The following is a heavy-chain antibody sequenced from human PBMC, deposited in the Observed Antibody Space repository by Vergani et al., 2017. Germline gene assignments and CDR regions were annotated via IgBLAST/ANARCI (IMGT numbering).Heavy chain of an antibody. V-gene: IGHV1-8*01. CDR3: ARGAVSYCSSTSCYGPYYYYYMDV. CDR1: GYTFTSYD. CDR2: MNPNSGNT. J-gene: IGHJ6*03. D-gene: IGHD2-2*01. Sequence: QVQLVQSGAEVKKPGASVKVSCKASGYTFTSYDINWVRQATGQGLEWMGWMNPNSGNTGYAQKFQGRVTMTRNTSISTAYMELSSLRSEDTAVYYCARGAVSYCSSTSCYGPYYYYYMDVWGKGTTVTVSS.